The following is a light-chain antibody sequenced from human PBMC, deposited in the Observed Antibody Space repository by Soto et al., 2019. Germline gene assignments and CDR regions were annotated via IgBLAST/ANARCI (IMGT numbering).Light chain of an antibody. V-gene: IGKV1-5*01. CDR2: CAS. CDR3: HQYNTYPPT. J-gene: IGKJ1*01. CDR1: QSISSW. Sequence: DIQMTQSPSTLSSSVGDRVTITCRASQSISSWLAWYQQKPGEAPKLLIYCASTLESGVPSRCSGSGSATEFTLTISSLQPDDFATYYCHQYNTYPPTFGQGTKVDIK.